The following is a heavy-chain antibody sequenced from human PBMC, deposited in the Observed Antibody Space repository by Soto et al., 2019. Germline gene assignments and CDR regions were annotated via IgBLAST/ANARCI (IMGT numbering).Heavy chain of an antibody. V-gene: IGHV3-49*03. CDR2: IRSKAYGGTT. J-gene: IGHJ4*02. CDR3: TRKFSGKIVPAARKQDDY. CDR1: GFTFGDYA. Sequence: PGGSLRLSCTASGFTFGDYAMSWFRQAPGKGLEWVGFIRSKAYGGTTEYAASVKGRFTISRDDSKSIAYLQMNSLKTEDTAVYYCTRKFSGKIVPAARKQDDYWGQGTLVTVSS. D-gene: IGHD2-2*01.